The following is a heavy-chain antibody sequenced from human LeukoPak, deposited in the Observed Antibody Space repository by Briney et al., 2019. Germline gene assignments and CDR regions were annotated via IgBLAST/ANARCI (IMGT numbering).Heavy chain of an antibody. Sequence: ETLSLTCPVSGGSISSYYWSWIRQPPGTGLEWIGYIYYSASTNYNPSLKSRVTISVDTSKNQFSLKLSSVTAADTAVYYCARDHGGYTHPYYYGMDVWGQGTTVTVSS. CDR1: GGSISSYY. CDR3: ARDHGGYTHPYYYGMDV. D-gene: IGHD5-12*01. CDR2: IYYSAST. J-gene: IGHJ6*02. V-gene: IGHV4-59*01.